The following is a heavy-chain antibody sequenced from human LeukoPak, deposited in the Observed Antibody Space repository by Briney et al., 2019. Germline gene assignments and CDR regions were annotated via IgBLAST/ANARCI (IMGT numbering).Heavy chain of an antibody. V-gene: IGHV4-61*02. D-gene: IGHD5-18*01. J-gene: IGHJ4*02. CDR1: GGSISSGSYY. Sequence: SETLSLTCTVSGGSISSGSYYWRWIRQRAGKGLEWIGRIYTSGSTNYNPSLKSRVNISVDTSKNQFSLKLSSVTAADTAVYYCASLGRGYSYGPRFDYWGQGTLVTVSS. CDR2: IYTSGST. CDR3: ASLGRGYSYGPRFDY.